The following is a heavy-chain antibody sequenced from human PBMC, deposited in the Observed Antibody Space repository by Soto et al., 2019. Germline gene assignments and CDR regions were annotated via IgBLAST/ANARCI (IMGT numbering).Heavy chain of an antibody. J-gene: IGHJ6*03. CDR1: GYTFTSHG. CDR3: ARMVRGSNIDYYHYMDV. Sequence: QVQLVQSGGVMKKPGASVKVSCKASGYTFTSHGISWVRQAPGQGLEWMGWISASNGDTNYAQKYQGRVTVTTDTSTSTGYMELRSLRSEDTAVYYCARMVRGSNIDYYHYMDVWGEGPTVTVSS. D-gene: IGHD3-10*01. V-gene: IGHV1-18*01. CDR2: ISASNGDT.